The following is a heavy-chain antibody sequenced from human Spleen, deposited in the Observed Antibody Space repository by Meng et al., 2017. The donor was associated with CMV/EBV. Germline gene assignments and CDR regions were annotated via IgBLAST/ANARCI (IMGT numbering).Heavy chain of an antibody. CDR2: ISYDGRTK. CDR1: GFTFSSYA. D-gene: IGHD6-13*01. CDR3: ARAGLGISSAGINF. Sequence: GESLKISCAASGFTFSSYAMHWVRQAPGKGLEWVAVISYDGRTKHYADSVNGRLTISRDNSQNTLYLQMSSVGVEDTAVYYCARAGLGISSAGINFWGQGALVTVSS. J-gene: IGHJ4*02. V-gene: IGHV3-30*04.